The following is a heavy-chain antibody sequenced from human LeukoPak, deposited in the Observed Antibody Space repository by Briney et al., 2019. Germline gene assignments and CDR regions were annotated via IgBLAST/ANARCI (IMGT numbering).Heavy chain of an antibody. Sequence: PSQTLSLTCTVSGGSVSSGSYYWGWIRQPPGKGLEWIGSIYYTGSTYYNPSLKSRVTISVDTSKNQFSLNLSSVTAADTAVYYCARLDWSNWCFDLWGRGTLVIVSS. J-gene: IGHJ2*01. CDR2: IYYTGST. CDR1: GGSVSSGSYY. CDR3: ARLDWSNWCFDL. V-gene: IGHV4-39*01. D-gene: IGHD3/OR15-3a*01.